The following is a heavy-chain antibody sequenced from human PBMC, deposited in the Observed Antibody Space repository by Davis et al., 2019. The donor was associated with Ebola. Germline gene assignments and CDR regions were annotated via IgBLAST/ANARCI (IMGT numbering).Heavy chain of an antibody. D-gene: IGHD6-19*01. V-gene: IGHV3-23*01. CDR3: AKESQWLDYFDY. Sequence: GGSLRLSCAASGFTFGSYAMSWVRQAPVKGLEWVSAISDSGDSTYYADSVKGRFTISRDISKNTLYLQMNSLRAEDTAVYYCAKESQWLDYFDYWGQGTLVTVSS. J-gene: IGHJ4*02. CDR1: GFTFGSYA. CDR2: ISDSGDST.